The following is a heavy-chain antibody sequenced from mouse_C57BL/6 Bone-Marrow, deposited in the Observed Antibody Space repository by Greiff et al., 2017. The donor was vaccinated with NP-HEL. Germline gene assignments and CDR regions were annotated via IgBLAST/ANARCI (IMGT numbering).Heavy chain of an antibody. CDR3: ARNYGSSYDFDY. V-gene: IGHV1-76*01. J-gene: IGHJ2*01. CDR1: GYTFTDYY. D-gene: IGHD1-1*01. Sequence: VKLQESGAELVRPGASVKLSCKASGYTFTDYYINWVKQRPGQGLEWIARIYPGSGNTYYNEKFKGKATLTAEKSSSTAYMQLSSLTSEDSAVYFCARNYGSSYDFDYWGQGTTLTVSS. CDR2: IYPGSGNT.